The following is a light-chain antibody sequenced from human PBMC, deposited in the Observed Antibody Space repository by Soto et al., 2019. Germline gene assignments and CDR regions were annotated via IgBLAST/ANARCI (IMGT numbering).Light chain of an antibody. CDR3: CASTSSSTVV. Sequence: QSALTQPASVSGSPGQSITISCTGTSRDVGGYYYVSWYQQHTGKAPKLMIYDHSNRPSGVSNRCSGSRSGNTAYLTISGLQAEDEADYYCCASTSSSTVVFGGGTKLTVL. V-gene: IGLV2-14*01. CDR1: SRDVGGYYY. J-gene: IGLJ2*01. CDR2: DHS.